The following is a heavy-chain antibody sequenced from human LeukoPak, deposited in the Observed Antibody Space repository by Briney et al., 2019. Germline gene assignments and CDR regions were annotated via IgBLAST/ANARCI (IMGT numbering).Heavy chain of an antibody. CDR2: IYYSGST. J-gene: IGHJ6*02. V-gene: IGHV4-31*03. CDR3: ARDHRSSGWSPVDV. D-gene: IGHD6-19*01. Sequence: SETLSLTCTVSGGSISSGGYYWNWIRQHPGKGLEWIGFIYYSGSTYYNPSLKSRVTISVDTSKNQFSLKLSSVTAADTAVYYCARDHRSSGWSPVDVWGQGTTVTVSS. CDR1: GGSISSGGYY.